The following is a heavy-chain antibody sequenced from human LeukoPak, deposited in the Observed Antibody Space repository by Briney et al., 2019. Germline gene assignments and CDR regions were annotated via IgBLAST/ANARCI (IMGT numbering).Heavy chain of an antibody. V-gene: IGHV3-33*01. D-gene: IGHD5-18*01. J-gene: IGHJ4*02. CDR3: ARDRAMVVGSSWYYDY. CDR1: GFTFSSYG. CDR2: IWYDGSNK. Sequence: GGSLRLSCAASGFTFSSYGMHWVRQAPGKGLEWVSLIWYDGSNKYYADSVKGRFTISRDNSKNTLNLQMNSLRAQDTALYYCARDRAMVVGSSWYYDYWGQGTLVTVSS.